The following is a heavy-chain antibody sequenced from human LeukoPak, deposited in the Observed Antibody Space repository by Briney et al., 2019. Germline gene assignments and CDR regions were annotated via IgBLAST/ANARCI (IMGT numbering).Heavy chain of an antibody. CDR3: ARDRTVRGNYYDSSGLPGY. CDR1: GYTFTGYY. D-gene: IGHD3-22*01. V-gene: IGHV1-46*01. Sequence: ASVKVSCKASGYTFTGYYMHWVRQAPGQGLEWMGIINPSGGSTSYAQKFQGRVTMTRDMSTSTVYMELSSLRSEDTAVYYCARDRTVRGNYYDSSGLPGYWGQGTLVTVSS. J-gene: IGHJ4*02. CDR2: INPSGGST.